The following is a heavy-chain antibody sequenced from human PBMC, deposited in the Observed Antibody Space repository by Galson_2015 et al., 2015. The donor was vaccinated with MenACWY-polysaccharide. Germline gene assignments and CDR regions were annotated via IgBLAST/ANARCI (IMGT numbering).Heavy chain of an antibody. D-gene: IGHD2-2*01. J-gene: IGHJ4*02. CDR2: INGDGTST. CDR3: VRVRGEIPGALDY. Sequence: SLRLSCAASGFTFSTYWMHWVRQAPGKGLEWVSRINGDGTSTSYADSVKGRFTISRDNAKNTLYLQMNSLRAEDTAVYYCVRVRGEIPGALDYWGQGTLVTVSS. CDR1: GFTFSTYW. V-gene: IGHV3-74*01.